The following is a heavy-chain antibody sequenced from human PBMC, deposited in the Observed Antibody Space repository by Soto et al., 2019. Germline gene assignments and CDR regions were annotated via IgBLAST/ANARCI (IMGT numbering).Heavy chain of an antibody. CDR2: IIPILGIA. J-gene: IGHJ5*02. V-gene: IGHV1-69*02. D-gene: IGHD3-3*01. CDR3: ARGFKRITIFGVVIWFDP. Sequence: SVKVSCKASGGTFSSYTISWVRQAPGQGLEWMGRIIPILGIANYAQKFQGRVTITADKSTSTAYMELSSLRPEETAVYYCARGFKRITIFGVVIWFDPWGQGTLGTVSS. CDR1: GGTFSSYT.